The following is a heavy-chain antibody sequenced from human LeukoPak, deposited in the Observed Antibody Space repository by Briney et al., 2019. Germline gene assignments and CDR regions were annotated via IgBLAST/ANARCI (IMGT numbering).Heavy chain of an antibody. Sequence: GGSLRLSCEVSGFTFSTYAMSWVRQAPGKGLEWVSVISGSGGSTYYADSVKGRFTISRDYFKNTLYLQMNSLRAEDTAVYYCAKDGSSSGYPYYMDVWGKGTTVTVSS. D-gene: IGHD5-12*01. J-gene: IGHJ6*03. CDR1: GFTFSTYA. CDR3: AKDGSSSGYPYYMDV. V-gene: IGHV3-23*01. CDR2: ISGSGGST.